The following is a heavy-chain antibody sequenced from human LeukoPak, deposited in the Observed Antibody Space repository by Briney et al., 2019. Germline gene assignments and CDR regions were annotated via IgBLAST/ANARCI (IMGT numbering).Heavy chain of an antibody. CDR1: GGTISSSSYY. V-gene: IGHV4-39*01. CDR2: IYYSGST. CDR3: ASRYCSSTICPFDY. D-gene: IGHD2-2*01. Sequence: SETLSLTCTVSGGTISSSSYYWGWIRQPPGKGLEWIGSIYYSGSTYYNPSLKSRVTISVDTSKNQFSLKLSSVTAADTAVYYCASRYCSSTICPFDYWGQGTLVTVSS. J-gene: IGHJ4*02.